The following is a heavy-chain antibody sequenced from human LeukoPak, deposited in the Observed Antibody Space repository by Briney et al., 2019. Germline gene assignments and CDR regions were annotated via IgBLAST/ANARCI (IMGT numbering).Heavy chain of an antibody. J-gene: IGHJ4*02. Sequence: GASVKVSCKASGYTFTSYGISWVRQAPGQGLEWMGWITAYNDNTNHAQKLQGRVTMTTDTSTSTAYMELRSLRSDDTAVYYCARALLWFGEPSHIDYWGQGTLVTASS. CDR2: ITAYNDNT. CDR3: ARALLWFGEPSHIDY. V-gene: IGHV1-18*01. CDR1: GYTFTSYG. D-gene: IGHD3-10*01.